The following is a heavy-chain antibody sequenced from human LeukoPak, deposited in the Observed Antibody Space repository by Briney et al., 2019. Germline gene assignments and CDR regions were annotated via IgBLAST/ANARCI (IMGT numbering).Heavy chain of an antibody. Sequence: GSLRLSCAASGLTFSNVLMSWVRQAPGTGLEWIARITSGGTREYAASVEGRFTISRDDSKNTLSLQMNSLKTEDTAVYYCTSDHYNWGQGTVVTVSS. CDR2: ITSGGTR. CDR1: GLTFSNVL. CDR3: TSDHYN. V-gene: IGHV3-15*01. D-gene: IGHD4-11*01. J-gene: IGHJ3*01.